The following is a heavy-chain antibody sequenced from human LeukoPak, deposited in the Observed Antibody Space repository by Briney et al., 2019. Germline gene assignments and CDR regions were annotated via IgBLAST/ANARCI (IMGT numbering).Heavy chain of an antibody. Sequence: SETLSLTCAVSGGSISSGGYSWSWIRQPPGKGLEWIGYIYHSGSTYYNPSLKSRVTISVDRPKNQFSLKLSSVTAADTAVYYCARGYCSGGSCYRLPRSSPPFDYWGQGTLVTVSS. J-gene: IGHJ4*02. CDR2: IYHSGST. CDR1: GGSISSGGYS. D-gene: IGHD2-15*01. CDR3: ARGYCSGGSCYRLPRSSPPFDY. V-gene: IGHV4-30-2*01.